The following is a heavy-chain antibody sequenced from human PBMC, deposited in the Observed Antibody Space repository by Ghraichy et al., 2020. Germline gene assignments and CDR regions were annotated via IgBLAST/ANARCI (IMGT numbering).Heavy chain of an antibody. D-gene: IGHD4-17*01. J-gene: IGHJ3*02. V-gene: IGHV3-64D*09. CDR3: VKGRPRGTVTKDPPRYAFDI. CDR2: ISSNGGST. Sequence: GGSLRLSCSASGFTFSSYAMHWVRQAPGKGLEYVSAISSNGGSTYYADSVKGRFTISRDNSKNTLYLQMSSLRAEDTAVYYCVKGRPRGTVTKDPPRYAFDIWGQGTMVTVSS. CDR1: GFTFSSYA.